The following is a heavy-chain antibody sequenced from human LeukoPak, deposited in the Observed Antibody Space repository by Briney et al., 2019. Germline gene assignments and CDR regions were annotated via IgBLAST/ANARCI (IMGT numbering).Heavy chain of an antibody. D-gene: IGHD3-9*01. CDR1: GGSISSSSYY. J-gene: IGHJ3*02. CDR3: ARERAHYDILTGYYDRARGAFDI. Sequence: SETLSLTCTVSGGSISSSSYYWGWIRQPPGKGLEWVGYIYYSGSTNYNPSLKSRVTIPVDTSKNQFSLKLSSVTAADTAVYYCARERAHYDILTGYYDRARGAFDIWGQGTMVTVSS. V-gene: IGHV4-61*01. CDR2: IYYSGST.